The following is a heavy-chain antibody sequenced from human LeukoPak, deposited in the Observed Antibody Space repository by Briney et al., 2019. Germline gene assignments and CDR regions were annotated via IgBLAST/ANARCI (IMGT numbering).Heavy chain of an antibody. J-gene: IGHJ6*02. CDR1: GFTFSSYW. CDR3: ARARPWDSSRSYYFGMDV. D-gene: IGHD3-22*01. Sequence: PGGSLRLSCAASGFTFSSYWMSWVRQAPGTGLEWVSSIPGSGGATYYADSVRGRFSISRDSSKNTVYLQMNSLRDEDTAVYYCARARPWDSSRSYYFGMDVWGHGTTVTVSS. CDR2: IPGSGGAT. V-gene: IGHV3-23*01.